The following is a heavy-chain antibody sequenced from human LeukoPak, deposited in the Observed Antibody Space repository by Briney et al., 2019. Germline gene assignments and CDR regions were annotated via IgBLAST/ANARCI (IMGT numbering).Heavy chain of an antibody. CDR2: ISSSGSTI. J-gene: IGHJ5*02. CDR1: GFTFSSYE. CDR3: ARDRVRAGRENWFDP. Sequence: GGSLRLSCAASGFTFSSYEMNWVRQAPGKGLEWVSCISSSGSTIYYADSVKGRFTISRDNAKNSLYLQMNSLRAEDTAVYYCARDRVRAGRENWFDPWGQGTLVTVSS. V-gene: IGHV3-48*03. D-gene: IGHD1-1*01.